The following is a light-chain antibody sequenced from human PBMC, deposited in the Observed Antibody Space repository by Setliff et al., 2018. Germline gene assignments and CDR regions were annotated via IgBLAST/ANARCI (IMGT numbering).Light chain of an antibody. CDR2: TND. CDR1: NSNIGSNA. Sequence: QSVLTQPPSASGTPGQRVTISCSGRNSNIGSNAVSWYNQLPGSAPKLLIYTNDQRSSGVPDRFSGSKSGASASLAITGLQSEDEADYYCAAWDDNLSGDVFGTGTKGTVL. V-gene: IGLV1-44*01. J-gene: IGLJ1*01. CDR3: AAWDDNLSGDV.